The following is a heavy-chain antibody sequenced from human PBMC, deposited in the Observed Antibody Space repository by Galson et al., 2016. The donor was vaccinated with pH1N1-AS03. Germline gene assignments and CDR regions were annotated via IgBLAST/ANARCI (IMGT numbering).Heavy chain of an antibody. CDR3: AIADYGSGRILDY. CDR2: INGDGTIA. V-gene: IGHV3-74*01. CDR1: QFFVGGFW. Sequence: SLRLSCAVSQFFVGGFWMHWVRRVPGKGLVWVSRINGDGTIANHAGSVEGRFTVSRDNARNTLFLQMDRLTGDDTGVYYCAIADYGSGRILDYWGQGTLVTVSS. D-gene: IGHD3-10*01. J-gene: IGHJ4*02.